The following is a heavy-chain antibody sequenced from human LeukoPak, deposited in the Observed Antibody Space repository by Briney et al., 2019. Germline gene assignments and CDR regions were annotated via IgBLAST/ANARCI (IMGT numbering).Heavy chain of an antibody. CDR3: ARGRRTSQYYYDSSTYFDY. J-gene: IGHJ4*02. Sequence: SETLSLTCTVSGGSISSYYWSWIRQPPGKGLEWIGNIYHSGSTYYNPSLNSRVTISVDTSKNQFSLKLSSVTAADTAVYYCARGRRTSQYYYDSSTYFDYWGQGTLVTVSS. CDR2: IYHSGST. D-gene: IGHD3-22*01. CDR1: GGSISSYY. V-gene: IGHV4-59*08.